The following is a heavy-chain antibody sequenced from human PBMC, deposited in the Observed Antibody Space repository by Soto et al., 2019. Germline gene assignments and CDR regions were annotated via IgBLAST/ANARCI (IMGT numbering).Heavy chain of an antibody. CDR1: GGTFSTYA. Sequence: ASVKVSCKASGGTFSTYAISWVRQAPGQGLEWMGGIVPIFGTTNYAQKFQGRVTITADESTSTAYMELSSLRSEDTAVYYCASPTVASYYYDSSDTRGAFDIWGQGTMVTVSS. V-gene: IGHV1-69*13. CDR2: IVPIFGTT. CDR3: ASPTVASYYYDSSDTRGAFDI. J-gene: IGHJ3*02. D-gene: IGHD3-22*01.